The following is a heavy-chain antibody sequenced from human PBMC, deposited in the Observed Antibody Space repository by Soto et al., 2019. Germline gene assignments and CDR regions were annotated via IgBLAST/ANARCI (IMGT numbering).Heavy chain of an antibody. V-gene: IGHV1-69*13. J-gene: IGHJ4*02. CDR3: ARESYYYDSSGYYPLYYFDY. Sequence: ASVKVSCKSSGGTFGSCASICVRQAPGQGLEWMGGIIPIFGTANYAQKFQGRVTITADESTSTAYMELSSLRSEDTAVYYCARESYYYDSSGYYPLYYFDYWGQGTPVTVSS. D-gene: IGHD3-22*01. CDR1: GGTFGSCA. CDR2: IIPIFGTA.